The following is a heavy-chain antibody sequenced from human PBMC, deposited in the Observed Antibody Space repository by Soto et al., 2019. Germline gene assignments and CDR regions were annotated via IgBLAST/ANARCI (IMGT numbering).Heavy chain of an antibody. CDR1: GYIFSNFG. CDR3: AKDASSWFYYYYGMDV. Sequence: QIQLVQSGPEVRKPGASVKVSCKASGYIFSNFGISWVRQAPGQGLEWMGWISGYNDNTNYAQKFQDRVRMTTDISTSTAYMELTILRSEDTAVYYCAKDASSWFYYYYGMDVWVQGTTVTVS. D-gene: IGHD2-2*01. J-gene: IGHJ6*02. V-gene: IGHV1-18*01. CDR2: ISGYNDNT.